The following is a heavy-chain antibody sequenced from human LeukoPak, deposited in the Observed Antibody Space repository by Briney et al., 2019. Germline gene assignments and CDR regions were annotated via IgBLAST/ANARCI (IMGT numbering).Heavy chain of an antibody. CDR2: ISYDGSNK. J-gene: IGHJ4*02. D-gene: IGHD3-22*01. CDR1: GFTFSSYG. V-gene: IGHV3-30*18. CDR3: AKDRPEDYYDSSGRLDY. Sequence: GGSLRLSCAASGFTFSSYGMHWVRQAPGKGLEWVAVISYDGSNKYYADSVKGRFTISRDNSKNTLYLQMNSLRAEDTAVYYCAKDRPEDYYDSSGRLDYWGQGTLVTVSS.